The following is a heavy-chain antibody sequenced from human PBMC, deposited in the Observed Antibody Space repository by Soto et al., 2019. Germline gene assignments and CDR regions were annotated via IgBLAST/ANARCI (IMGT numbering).Heavy chain of an antibody. J-gene: IGHJ6*03. V-gene: IGHV3-7*01. CDR2: IKQDGSEK. D-gene: IGHD4-17*01. CDR3: AREGLLRDYGDYGTEYYYYYYMDV. Sequence: EVQLVESGGGLVQPGGSLRLSCAASGFTFSSYWMSWVRQAPGKGLEWVANIKQDGSEKYYVDSVKGRFTISRDNAKNSLYLQMNSLRAEDTAVYYCAREGLLRDYGDYGTEYYYYYYMDVWGKGTTVTVSS. CDR1: GFTFSSYW.